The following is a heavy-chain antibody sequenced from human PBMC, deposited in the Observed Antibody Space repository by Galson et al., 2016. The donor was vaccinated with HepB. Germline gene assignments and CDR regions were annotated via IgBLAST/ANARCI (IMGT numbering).Heavy chain of an antibody. D-gene: IGHD6-13*01. J-gene: IGHJ4*02. CDR1: GDSVSSNSAA. V-gene: IGHV6-1*01. CDR2: TYYRSKWYI. CDR3: ARDPDYSNSIFDY. Sequence: CAISGDSVSSNSAAWNWFRQSPSRGLEWLGRTYYRSKWYIDYALSVKSRITINADTSKSQFSLQLNSVTPEDTAVYYCARDPDYSNSIFDYWGQGTLVTVSS.